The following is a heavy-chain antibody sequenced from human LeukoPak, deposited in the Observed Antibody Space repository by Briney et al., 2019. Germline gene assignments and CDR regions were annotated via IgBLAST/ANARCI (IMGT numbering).Heavy chain of an antibody. CDR3: ARALSSSFFDY. CDR2: INWNGGST. V-gene: IGHV3-20*04. CDR1: GFTFDDYG. D-gene: IGHD6-13*01. Sequence: GGSLRLSCAASGFTFDDYGMSWVRQAPGKGLEWVSGINWNGGSTGYADSVKGRFTISRDNAKNSLYLRMNSLRAEDTALYYCARALSSSFFDYWGQGTLVTVSS. J-gene: IGHJ4*02.